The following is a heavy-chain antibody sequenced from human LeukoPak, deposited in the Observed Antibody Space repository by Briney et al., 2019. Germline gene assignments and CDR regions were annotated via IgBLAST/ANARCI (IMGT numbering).Heavy chain of an antibody. CDR1: GGSFSGYY. D-gene: IGHD3-10*01. CDR2: INHSGST. Sequence: PSETLSLTCAVYGGSFSGYYWSWIRQPPGKGLEWIGEINHSGSTNYNPSLKSRVTISVDRSKNQFSLKLSSVTAADTAVYYCARGYYGSGSYYNRYYYYGMDVWGQGTTVTVSS. J-gene: IGHJ6*02. V-gene: IGHV4-34*01. CDR3: ARGYYGSGSYYNRYYYYGMDV.